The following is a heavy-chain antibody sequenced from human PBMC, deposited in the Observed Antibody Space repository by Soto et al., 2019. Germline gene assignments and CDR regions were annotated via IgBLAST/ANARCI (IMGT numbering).Heavy chain of an antibody. D-gene: IGHD6-13*01. CDR1: GFTFSDYY. CDR2: ISSSGSST. Sequence: GGSLRLSCAASGFTFSDYYMSWIRQAPGKGLQWVSYISSSGSSTKYADSVKGRFTISRDNAKNSLYLQMNSLGAEDTAVYFCARDVRQLVDYWGQGTLVTVSS. CDR3: ARDVRQLVDY. J-gene: IGHJ4*02. V-gene: IGHV3-11*05.